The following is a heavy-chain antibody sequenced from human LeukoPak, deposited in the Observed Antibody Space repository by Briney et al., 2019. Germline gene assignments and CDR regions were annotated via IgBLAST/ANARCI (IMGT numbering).Heavy chain of an antibody. V-gene: IGHV4-59*01. CDR2: IYHSGST. Sequence: SETLSLTCTVSGASISTLYWSCIRQPPGKGLEWIGYIYHSGSTNYNPSLKSRATISVDTSKNQFSLKLNSVTAADTAVYYCARENYDSTFFDHWGRGTLVTVSS. CDR3: ARENYDSTFFDH. J-gene: IGHJ4*02. D-gene: IGHD3-22*01. CDR1: GASISTLY.